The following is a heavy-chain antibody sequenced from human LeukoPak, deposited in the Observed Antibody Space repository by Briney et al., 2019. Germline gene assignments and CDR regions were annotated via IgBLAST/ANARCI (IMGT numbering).Heavy chain of an antibody. Sequence: PGGSLRLSCAASGFTFSSYAMNWVRQAPGKGLEWVSIISGSGGSTYYADSVKGRFTVSRDNAKNSLYLQMNSLRAEDTAVYYCARDLVSRSNYWGQGTPVTVSS. CDR2: ISGSGGST. J-gene: IGHJ4*02. CDR3: ARDLVSRSNY. CDR1: GFTFSSYA. D-gene: IGHD6-6*01. V-gene: IGHV3-23*01.